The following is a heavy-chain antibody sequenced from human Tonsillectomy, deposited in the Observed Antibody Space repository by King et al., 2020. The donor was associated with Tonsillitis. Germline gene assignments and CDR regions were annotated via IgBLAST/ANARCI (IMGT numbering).Heavy chain of an antibody. V-gene: IGHV4-4*07. CDR2: VYTSGSA. D-gene: IGHD1-26*01. CDR1: CGSISSYY. CDR3: ARVAEYSGSSFDY. Sequence: VQLQESGPGLVKPSETLSLSCTVSCGSISSYYLSWIRPPAGQGREWFGRVYTSGSANYNPSLKSRVTMSVDTSKNQFSLKLSSVTAADTAVYYCARVAEYSGSSFDYWGQGTLVTVSS. J-gene: IGHJ4*02.